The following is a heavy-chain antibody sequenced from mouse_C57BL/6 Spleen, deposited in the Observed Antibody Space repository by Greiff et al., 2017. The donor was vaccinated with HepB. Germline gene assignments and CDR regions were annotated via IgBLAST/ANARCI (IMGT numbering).Heavy chain of an antibody. CDR2: INPNNGGT. J-gene: IGHJ3*01. Sequence: EVQLQQSGPELVKPGASVKIPCKASGYTFTDYNMDWVKQNHGKSLEWIGDINPNNGGTIYNQKFKGKATLTVDKSSSTAYMELRSLTSEDTAVYYCARWRDYDGAWFAYWGQGTLVTVSA. D-gene: IGHD2-4*01. CDR3: ARWRDYDGAWFAY. CDR1: GYTFTDYN. V-gene: IGHV1-18*01.